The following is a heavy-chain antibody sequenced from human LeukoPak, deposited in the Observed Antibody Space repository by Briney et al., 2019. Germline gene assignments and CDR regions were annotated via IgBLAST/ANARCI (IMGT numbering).Heavy chain of an antibody. CDR1: GGTFSSYA. CDR3: AREGVVVVAATLWFDP. Sequence: ASVRLSCTASGGTFSSYAINWVRQAPGQGLEWMGWIIHIFSIENYAQSLQGRVTISRDKSTSTAYMELSSLRSEDTAVYYCAREGVVVVAATLWFDPWGQGTLVTVSS. D-gene: IGHD2-15*01. CDR2: IIHIFSIE. V-gene: IGHV1-69*10. J-gene: IGHJ5*02.